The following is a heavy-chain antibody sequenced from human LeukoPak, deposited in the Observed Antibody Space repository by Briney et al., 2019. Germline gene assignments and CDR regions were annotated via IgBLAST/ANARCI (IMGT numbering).Heavy chain of an antibody. CDR2: INRGGEIT. Sequence: GGSLRLSCAASGFTFSSYSMIWVRQAPGKGLEWVSVINRGGEITYYADSVKGRFTISRDNSKSTLYLQMNSLRAEDTAVYYCAKKTGGTYPFDYWGQGTLVTVSS. CDR1: GFTFSSYS. D-gene: IGHD1-26*01. CDR3: AKKTGGTYPFDY. V-gene: IGHV3-23*01. J-gene: IGHJ4*02.